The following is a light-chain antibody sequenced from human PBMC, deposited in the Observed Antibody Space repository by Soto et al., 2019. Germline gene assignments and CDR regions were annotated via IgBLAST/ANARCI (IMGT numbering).Light chain of an antibody. V-gene: IGLV2-23*02. CDR1: RSNVESYNF. J-gene: IGLJ2*01. CDR2: EVN. Sequence: QPVLTQPASVSGSPGQSVTISCTGTRSNVESYNFVSWYQQYPGKAPKYLIYEVNQRPSWISDRFSGSKSGKTASLTISGLQADDEAYYYCCSYAGNQTVVFGGGTQLTVL. CDR3: CSYAGNQTVV.